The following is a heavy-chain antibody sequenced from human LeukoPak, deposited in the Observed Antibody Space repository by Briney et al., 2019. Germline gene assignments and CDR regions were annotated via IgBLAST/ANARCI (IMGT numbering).Heavy chain of an antibody. V-gene: IGHV1-18*01. J-gene: IGHJ4*02. CDR3: ARDSAEWELRFGYFDY. Sequence: ASVKVSCKASGYTFTSYSTSWVRQAPGQGLEWMGWISAYNGNTNYAQKLQGRVTMTTDTSTSTAYMELRSLRSDDTAVYYCARDSAEWELRFGYFDYWGQGTLVTVSS. D-gene: IGHD1-26*01. CDR1: GYTFTSYS. CDR2: ISAYNGNT.